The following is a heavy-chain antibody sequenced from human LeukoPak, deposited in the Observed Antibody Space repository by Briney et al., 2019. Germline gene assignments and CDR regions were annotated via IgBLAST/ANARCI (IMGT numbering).Heavy chain of an antibody. CDR1: GFTFSNYA. CDR2: ISGSGGTT. Sequence: GGSLRLSCAASGFTFSNYAMNWVRQAPGKGLDWVSAISGSGGTTYYADSVKGRFTISRDNSKNTLYLQMKSLRAEDAAVYYCAKHYGATSTWFDPWGLGTLVTVSS. D-gene: IGHD4/OR15-4a*01. V-gene: IGHV3-23*01. J-gene: IGHJ5*02. CDR3: AKHYGATSTWFDP.